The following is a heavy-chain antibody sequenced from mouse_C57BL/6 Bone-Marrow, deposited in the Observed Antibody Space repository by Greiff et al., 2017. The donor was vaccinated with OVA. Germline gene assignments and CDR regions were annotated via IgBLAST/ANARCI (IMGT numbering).Heavy chain of an antibody. CDR1: GYSITNGNHW. D-gene: IGHD2-5*01. V-gene: IGHV3-4*01. Sequence: ESGPALVKPSQTVSLTCTVTGYSITNGNHWWNWIRQVSGSKLEWIGYISSSGRTDSNPSLKSRISITRDTSKNQLFLQLNSVTTEDIATYYCARDQFYSNLWYFDVWGTGTTVTVSS. J-gene: IGHJ1*03. CDR3: ARDQFYSNLWYFDV. CDR2: ISSSGRT.